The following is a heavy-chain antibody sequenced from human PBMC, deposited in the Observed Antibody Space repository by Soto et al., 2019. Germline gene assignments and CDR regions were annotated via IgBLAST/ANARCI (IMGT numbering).Heavy chain of an antibody. CDR2: IDWDDDK. V-gene: IGHV2-70*04. CDR1: GFSLRTRGMR. Sequence: SGPPLANPTQTLTLTCTFSGFSLRTRGMRVSWIRQPPGKALEWLARIDWDDDKFYNTSLKTRLTISKDSSKNQVVLTMTNMDPVDTATYYCARMFHCSGGTCPFDYWGQGALVTVSS. CDR3: ARMFHCSGGTCPFDY. D-gene: IGHD2-15*01. J-gene: IGHJ4*02.